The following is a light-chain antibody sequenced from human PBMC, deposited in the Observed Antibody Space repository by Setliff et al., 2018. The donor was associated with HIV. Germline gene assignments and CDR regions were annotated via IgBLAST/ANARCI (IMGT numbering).Light chain of an antibody. J-gene: IGLJ1*01. CDR1: SNDIGGYNL. CDR3: CSYAGSSTFAYV. Sequence: QSVLTQPASVSGSPGQTITISCTGTSNDIGGYNLVSWYQHHPGKAPKLIIYEVGQRPSGVSNRFSGSKSGNTASLTISGLQAEDEADYYCCSYAGSSTFAYVFGTGTKVTVL. CDR2: EVG. V-gene: IGLV2-23*02.